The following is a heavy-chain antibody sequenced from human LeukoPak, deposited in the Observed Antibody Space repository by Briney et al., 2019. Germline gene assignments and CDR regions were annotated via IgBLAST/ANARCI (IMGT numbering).Heavy chain of an antibody. J-gene: IGHJ4*02. Sequence: PGGSLRLSCAASGFTVSSNYMSWVRQAPGKGLEWVSVIYSGGSTYYSDSVKGRFTISRDNSKNTLYLQINSLRAEDTAVYYCARLPRYCSSTSCVSVDYWGQGTLVTVSS. CDR1: GFTVSSNY. D-gene: IGHD2-2*01. CDR2: IYSGGST. V-gene: IGHV3-66*02. CDR3: ARLPRYCSSTSCVSVDY.